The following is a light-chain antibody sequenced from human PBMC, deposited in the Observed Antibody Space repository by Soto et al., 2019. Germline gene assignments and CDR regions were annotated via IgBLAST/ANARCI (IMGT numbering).Light chain of an antibody. V-gene: IGKV3-11*01. Sequence: EIVLTQSPATLSLSPGERATLSCRASQSVSSYLAWYQQKPGQAPRLLIYDASNRATGIPARFSGSGSGTDFTLTIRSLEPEYFAVYYCQQRSNWRYTFGQGTKLEIK. CDR3: QQRSNWRYT. J-gene: IGKJ2*01. CDR1: QSVSSY. CDR2: DAS.